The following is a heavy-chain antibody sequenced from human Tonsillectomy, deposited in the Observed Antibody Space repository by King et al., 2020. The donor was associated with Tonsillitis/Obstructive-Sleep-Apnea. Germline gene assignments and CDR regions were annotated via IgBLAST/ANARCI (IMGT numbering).Heavy chain of an antibody. CDR3: ARDTYYYYGSGSYYRNLFDY. V-gene: IGHV4-34*01. CDR1: GGSFSDYD. CDR2: INHSGST. D-gene: IGHD3-10*01. J-gene: IGHJ4*02. Sequence: VQLQQWGAGLLKPSEPLSLTCAVYGGSFSDYDWSWIRQPPGKGLEWIGEINHSGSTNYNPSLKSRVTISVDTSKNQFSLKLSSVTAADTAVYYCARDTYYYYGSGSYYRNLFDYWGQGTLVTVSS.